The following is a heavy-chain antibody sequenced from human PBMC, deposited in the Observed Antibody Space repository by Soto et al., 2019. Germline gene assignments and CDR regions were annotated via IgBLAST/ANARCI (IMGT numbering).Heavy chain of an antibody. CDR3: ARVGYSSSWVYYYGMDV. J-gene: IGHJ6*02. V-gene: IGHV1-18*01. CDR2: ISAYNGNT. D-gene: IGHD6-13*01. Sequence: GASVKVSCKASGYTFTSYGISWVRQAPGQGLEWMGWISAYNGNTNYAQKLQGRVTMTTDTSTSTAYMELRSLRSDDTAVYYCARVGYSSSWVYYYGMDVWGQGTTVTVSS. CDR1: GYTFTSYG.